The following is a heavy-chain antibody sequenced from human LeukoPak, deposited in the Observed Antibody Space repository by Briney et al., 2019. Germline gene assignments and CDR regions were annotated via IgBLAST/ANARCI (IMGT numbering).Heavy chain of an antibody. CDR1: GYTFISYD. CDR3: ARGDLAAAGTARGFDY. Sequence: ASVKVSCKASGYTFISYDINWVRQATGQGLEWMGWMNPNSGNTGYAQKFQARVTMTRDTSISTAYMELSRLRSGDTAVYYCARGDLAAAGTARGFDYWGQGTLVTVSS. D-gene: IGHD6-13*01. J-gene: IGHJ4*02. V-gene: IGHV1-8*01. CDR2: MNPNSGNT.